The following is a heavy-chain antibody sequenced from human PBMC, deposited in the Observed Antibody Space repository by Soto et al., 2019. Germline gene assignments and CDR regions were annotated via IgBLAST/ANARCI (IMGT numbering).Heavy chain of an antibody. Sequence: SETLSLTCSVSGGSISSSYWSWIRQPPGKGLEWIGYISYSGSTTYNPSLKSRITLSVDTSKNQFSLRVSSVTAADTAVYYCARGHRAMEYYYYYGMDVRGQGTPVTVSS. CDR3: ARGHRAMEYYYYYGMDV. J-gene: IGHJ6*02. D-gene: IGHD5-18*01. CDR1: GGSISSSY. V-gene: IGHV4-59*01. CDR2: ISYSGST.